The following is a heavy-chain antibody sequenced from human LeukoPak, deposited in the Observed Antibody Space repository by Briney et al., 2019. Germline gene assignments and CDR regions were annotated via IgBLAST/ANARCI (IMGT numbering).Heavy chain of an antibody. CDR1: GLTFHDYP. J-gene: IGHJ3*01. Sequence: PGGSLRLSCAASGLTFHDYPMHWVRQAPGKGLEWVSGISWNSENIIYADSVKGRFTISRDNAKNSLHLQMNNLRPEDTALYYCAKDTLGPPKILTGFSLAFDVWGQGTMVTVSS. CDR3: AKDTLGPPKILTGFSLAFDV. V-gene: IGHV3-9*01. CDR2: ISWNSENI. D-gene: IGHD3-9*01.